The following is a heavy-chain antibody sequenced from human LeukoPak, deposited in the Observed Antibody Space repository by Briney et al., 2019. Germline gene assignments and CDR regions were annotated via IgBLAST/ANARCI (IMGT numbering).Heavy chain of an antibody. CDR3: AGGYYYDSSGYKEETWYYYYGMDV. D-gene: IGHD3-22*01. CDR1: GYTFTSYD. J-gene: IGHJ6*02. Sequence: ASVKVSCKASGYTFTSYDINWVRQATGQGLEWMGWMNPNSGNTGYAQKFQGRVTMTRNTSISTAYMELSSLRSEDTAVYYCAGGYYYDSSGYKEETWYYYYGMDVWGQGTTVTVSS. CDR2: MNPNSGNT. V-gene: IGHV1-8*01.